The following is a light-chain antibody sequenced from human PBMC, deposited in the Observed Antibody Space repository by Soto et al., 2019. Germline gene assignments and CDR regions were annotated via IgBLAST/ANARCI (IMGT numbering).Light chain of an antibody. CDR3: QQYYSFPLT. Sequence: VILTTQSLSLPGAYPDDRFTIRCQMCHGISSYSAWYQQKPGKAPELLIYAASTLQSGVPSRFSGSGSGTDFTLTISRLQSEDLTTYYCQQYYSFPLTFGQGTKVDIK. CDR2: AAS. CDR1: HGISSY. V-gene: IGKV1D-8*01. J-gene: IGKJ1*01.